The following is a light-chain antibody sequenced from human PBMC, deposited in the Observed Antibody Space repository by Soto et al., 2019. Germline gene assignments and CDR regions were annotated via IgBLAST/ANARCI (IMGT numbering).Light chain of an antibody. CDR2: DAS. CDR1: QSVSNN. V-gene: IGKV3-15*01. Sequence: EIVMTQSPATLSVSPGVRATLSCRASQSVSNNLAWYQQKHGQAPRLLMYDASTRDTGIPARFSGSGCGMEFTLTISTLQSEDFAVSYCKEYSNWPLYSFGQGTRLEIK. J-gene: IGKJ2*03. CDR3: KEYSNWPLYS.